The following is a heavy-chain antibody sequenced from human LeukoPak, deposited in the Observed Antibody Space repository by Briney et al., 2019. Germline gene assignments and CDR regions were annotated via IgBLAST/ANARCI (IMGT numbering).Heavy chain of an antibody. CDR3: AKDAKGYSSSYRDY. CDR2: IRYDGSNK. V-gene: IGHV3-30*02. Sequence: PGGSLRLSCAASGFTFNNYVMHWVRQAPGKGLEWVAFIRYDGSNKYYADSVKGRFTTSRDNSKNTLYLQMNSLRAEDTAVYYCAKDAKGYSSSYRDYWGQGTLVTVSS. D-gene: IGHD6-13*01. J-gene: IGHJ4*02. CDR1: GFTFNNYV.